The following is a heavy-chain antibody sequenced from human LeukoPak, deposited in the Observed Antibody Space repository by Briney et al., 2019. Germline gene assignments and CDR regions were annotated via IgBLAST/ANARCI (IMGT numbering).Heavy chain of an antibody. D-gene: IGHD6-13*01. CDR2: ISYSGVVK. J-gene: IGHJ4*02. CDR1: GYTFSDYG. CDR3: ARGHLSSPLDY. V-gene: IGHV3-33*08. Sequence: GTSLRLSCTASGYTFSDYGMHWVRQAPGKGLEWLSVISYSGVVKFYADSVKGRFTISRDNSKNTLYLQMNSLRAEDTAVYYCARGHLSSPLDYWGQGTLVTVSS.